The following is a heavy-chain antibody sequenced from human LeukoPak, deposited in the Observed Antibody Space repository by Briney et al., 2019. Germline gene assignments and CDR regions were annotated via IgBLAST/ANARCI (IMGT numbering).Heavy chain of an antibody. V-gene: IGHV3-30*18. CDR3: AKDLGYYGSYYYGMDV. J-gene: IGHJ6*02. CDR2: ISYDGRSK. CDR1: GFTFSSSG. Sequence: GGFLRPSCAASGFTFSSSGMHWVRQAPGKGLEWVAVISYDGRSKYYEDSVKGRFTISRDNSKNTLYLQMNSLRAEDSAVYYCAKDLGYYGSYYYGMDVRGQGTTVTVSS. D-gene: IGHD4-17*01.